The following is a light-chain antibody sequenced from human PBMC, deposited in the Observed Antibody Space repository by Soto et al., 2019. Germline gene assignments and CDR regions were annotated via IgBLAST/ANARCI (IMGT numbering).Light chain of an antibody. CDR2: AAS. V-gene: IGKV1D-12*01. CDR3: QQADTFPIT. J-gene: IGKJ5*01. Sequence: DIQMTQSPSSVSAAVGDRVSITCRASQGISNWLAWYQQKPGRAPKLLIYAASSLQSGVSSRFSGSGFGTDFTLTISSLQPEDFATYYCQQADTFPITFGQGIRLEIK. CDR1: QGISNW.